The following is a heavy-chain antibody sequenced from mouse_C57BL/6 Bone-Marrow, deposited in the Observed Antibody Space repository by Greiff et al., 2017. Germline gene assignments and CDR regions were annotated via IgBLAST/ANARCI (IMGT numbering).Heavy chain of an antibody. J-gene: IGHJ1*03. V-gene: IGHV1-76*01. Sequence: QVQLQQSGAELVRPGASVKLSCKASGYTFTDYYINWVKQRPGQGLEWIARIYPGSGNTYYNEKFKGKATLTAEKSSSTAYMQLSSLTSEDSAVYFCARENYYGTDPGYFDVWGTGTTVTVSS. CDR3: ARENYYGTDPGYFDV. D-gene: IGHD1-1*01. CDR2: IYPGSGNT. CDR1: GYTFTDYY.